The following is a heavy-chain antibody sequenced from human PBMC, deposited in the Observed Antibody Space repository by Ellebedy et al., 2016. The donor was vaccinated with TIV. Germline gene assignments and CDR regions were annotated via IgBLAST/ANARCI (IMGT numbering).Heavy chain of an antibody. CDR2: ISSGGSTI. CDR3: ATSGYSDTWLFRGMDV. D-gene: IGHD6-13*01. J-gene: IGHJ6*02. CDR1: GFTVSSNY. V-gene: IGHV3-11*01. Sequence: GGSLRLSCAASGFTVSSNYMSWIRQAPGKGLEWVSYISSGGSTIDYADSVNGRFTISRDNAKNSLYLQMNSLRVDDTAVYYCATSGYSDTWLFRGMDVWGQGTTVTVSS.